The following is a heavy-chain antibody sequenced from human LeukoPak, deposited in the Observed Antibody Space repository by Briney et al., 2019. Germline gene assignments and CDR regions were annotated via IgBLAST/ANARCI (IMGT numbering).Heavy chain of an antibody. J-gene: IGHJ4*02. Sequence: GASVKVSCKASGGTFSSYAISWVRQAPGQGLEWMGGIIPIFGTANYAQKLQGRVTMTTDTSTSTAYMELRSLRSDDTAVYYCARAAPYTPMAPVFYWGQGTLVTVSS. CDR3: ARAAPYTPMAPVFY. V-gene: IGHV1-69*05. CDR1: GGTFSSYA. D-gene: IGHD5-18*01. CDR2: IIPIFGTA.